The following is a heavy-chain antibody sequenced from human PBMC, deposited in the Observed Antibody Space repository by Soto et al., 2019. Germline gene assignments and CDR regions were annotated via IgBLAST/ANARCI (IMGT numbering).Heavy chain of an antibody. CDR2: IYYSGST. Sequence: NPSETLSLTCPVSGGSISSGDYYWSWIRQPPGKGLEWIGYIYYSGSTYYNPSLKSRVTISVDTSKNQFSLKLSSVTAADTAVYYCAREGSGYDILTGSNWFDPWGQGTLVTVSS. CDR1: GGSISSGDYY. CDR3: AREGSGYDILTGSNWFDP. D-gene: IGHD3-9*01. V-gene: IGHV4-30-4*01. J-gene: IGHJ5*02.